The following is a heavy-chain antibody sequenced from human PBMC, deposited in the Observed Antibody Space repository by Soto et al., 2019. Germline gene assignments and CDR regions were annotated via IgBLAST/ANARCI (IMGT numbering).Heavy chain of an antibody. Sequence: QVQLLQSGAEVKKPGASVRVSCKASGYSFTRFGISWVRQAPGQGLEWVGRISTYNGNTKYAQKLEGRVTASTFTSTSTAYMELRSLRSDDTAVYYCARDPQYSTSTQVFDYWGQGTLLTVSS. D-gene: IGHD6-6*01. CDR2: ISTYNGNT. J-gene: IGHJ4*02. CDR3: ARDPQYSTSTQVFDY. CDR1: GYSFTRFG. V-gene: IGHV1-18*01.